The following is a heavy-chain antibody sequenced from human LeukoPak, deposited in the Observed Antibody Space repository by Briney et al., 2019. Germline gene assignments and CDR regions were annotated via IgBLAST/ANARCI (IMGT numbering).Heavy chain of an antibody. D-gene: IGHD6-19*01. CDR2: IYTSGST. CDR3: ARPGSGWHYFDY. Sequence: SETLSLTCTVSGGSISSYYWSWIRQPPGKGLEWIGYIYTSGSTNYNPSLKSRVTISVYTSKNQFSLKLSSVTAAGTAVYYCARPGSGWHYFDYWGQGTLVTVSS. V-gene: IGHV4-4*09. CDR1: GGSISSYY. J-gene: IGHJ4*02.